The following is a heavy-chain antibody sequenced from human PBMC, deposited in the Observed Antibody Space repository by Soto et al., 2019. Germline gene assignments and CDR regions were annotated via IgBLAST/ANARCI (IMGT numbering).Heavy chain of an antibody. Sequence: EVRLVESGGNLVKPGGSLRLSCTASGFTFSSYSISWVLQAPGKGLEWVSSISGTSDYIYYADSVKGRFTISRDNAKNSLSLQMNSLRAEDTAVYYCANRRLTDGFIFGPYFSYYGLDVWGHGTTVTVSS. CDR3: ANRRLTDGFIFGPYFSYYGLDV. D-gene: IGHD3-3*02. CDR1: GFTFSSYS. CDR2: ISGTSDYI. V-gene: IGHV3-21*02. J-gene: IGHJ6*02.